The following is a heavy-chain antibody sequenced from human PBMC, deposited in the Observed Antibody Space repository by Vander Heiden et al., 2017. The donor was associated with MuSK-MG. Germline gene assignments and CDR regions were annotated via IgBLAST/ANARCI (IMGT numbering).Heavy chain of an antibody. V-gene: IGHV1-69*04. Sequence: QVQLVQSGAEVKKPGSSVTVSCKASGGTFNTYAISWVRQAPGQGLEWMGRFIPMLGKPDYAQKFQGKVTNTADKSTSTAYMGLISLRYDDTAVYFCAREAGYKTGEKDFQHWGQGTQVTVSS. CDR1: GGTFNTYA. CDR3: AREAGYKTGEKDFQH. CDR2: FIPMLGKP. J-gene: IGHJ1*01. D-gene: IGHD6-25*01.